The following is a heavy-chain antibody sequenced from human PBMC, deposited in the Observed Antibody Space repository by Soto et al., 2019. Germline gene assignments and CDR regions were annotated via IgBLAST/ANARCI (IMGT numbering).Heavy chain of an antibody. Sequence: EVQLAESGGGLVQVGGSLRLSCVVSGLSFSDHAMNWVRQAPGKGLDWVSYISVDSETIYYADSVKGRFTISRDNAKNSLDLQINSLRDEDTAVYYCARYGSGSHLSDTFDYWGQGTLVTVSS. CDR2: ISVDSETI. V-gene: IGHV3-48*02. CDR3: ARYGSGSHLSDTFDY. J-gene: IGHJ4*02. D-gene: IGHD3-10*01. CDR1: GLSFSDHA.